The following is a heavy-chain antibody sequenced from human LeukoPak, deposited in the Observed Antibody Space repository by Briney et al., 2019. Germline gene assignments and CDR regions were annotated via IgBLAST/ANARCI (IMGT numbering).Heavy chain of an antibody. D-gene: IGHD3-22*01. Sequence: GGSLRLSCAASGITFSSYSMNWVRQAPGKGLEWVSSISSSSSYIYYADSVKGRFTISRDNAKNSLYLQMNSLRAEDTAVYYCARDFDYYDSSGYYTNYWGQGTLVTVSS. CDR3: ARDFDYYDSSGYYTNY. CDR1: GITFSSYS. V-gene: IGHV3-21*01. J-gene: IGHJ4*02. CDR2: ISSSSSYI.